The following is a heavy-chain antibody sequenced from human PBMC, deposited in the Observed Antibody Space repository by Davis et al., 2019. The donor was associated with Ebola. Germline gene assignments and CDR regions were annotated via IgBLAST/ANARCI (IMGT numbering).Heavy chain of an antibody. CDR2: INPSGGST. Sequence: AASVKVSCKASGYTFTSYYMHWVRQAPGQGLEWMGIINPSGGSTSYAQKFQGRLTITRDTSATTAYMELSSLRSEDTAVYYCARDYWGTSSSFNWFDPWGQGTLVTVSS. J-gene: IGHJ5*02. V-gene: IGHV1-46*01. D-gene: IGHD6-6*01. CDR3: ARDYWGTSSSFNWFDP. CDR1: GYTFTSYY.